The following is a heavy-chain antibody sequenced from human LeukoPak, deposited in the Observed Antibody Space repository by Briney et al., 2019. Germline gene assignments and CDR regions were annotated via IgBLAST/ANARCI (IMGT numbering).Heavy chain of an antibody. CDR2: ISYDGSNT. D-gene: IGHD1-26*01. V-gene: IGHV3-30-3*01. J-gene: IGHJ4*02. CDR3: ARDSGAGWELPKYYFDY. Sequence: GESLKISCAASGFTFSTYAIHWVRRAPGKGLEWVAVISYDGSNTYYADSVKGRFTISRDNSKNTLYLQMTSLRAEDTAVYYCARDSGAGWELPKYYFDYWGQGTLVTVSS. CDR1: GFTFSTYA.